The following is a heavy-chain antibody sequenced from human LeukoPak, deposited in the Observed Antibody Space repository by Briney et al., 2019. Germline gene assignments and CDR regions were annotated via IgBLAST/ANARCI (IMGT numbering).Heavy chain of an antibody. Sequence: SETLSLTCAVYGGSFSGYYWSWIRQPAGKGLEWIGRIYTSGSTNYNPSLKSRVTISVDTSKNQFSLKLSSVTAADTAVYYCARDRLEAVADYWGQGTLVTVSS. D-gene: IGHD6-19*01. CDR1: GGSFSGYY. CDR3: ARDRLEAVADY. J-gene: IGHJ4*02. V-gene: IGHV4-4*07. CDR2: IYTSGST.